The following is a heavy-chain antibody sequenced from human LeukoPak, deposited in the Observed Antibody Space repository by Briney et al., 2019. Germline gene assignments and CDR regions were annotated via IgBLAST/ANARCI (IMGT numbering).Heavy chain of an antibody. Sequence: ASVKVSCKASGYTFTNDGISWVRQAPGQGLEGMGWIGTKSGNTHYAPSFQARVTLNNDTSSTTAYMELRSLTSDDTAAYYCARSPLGKMHAFDIWGQGTIVTVSS. D-gene: IGHD7-27*01. CDR1: GYTFTNDG. V-gene: IGHV1-18*01. J-gene: IGHJ3*02. CDR2: IGTKSGNT. CDR3: ARSPLGKMHAFDI.